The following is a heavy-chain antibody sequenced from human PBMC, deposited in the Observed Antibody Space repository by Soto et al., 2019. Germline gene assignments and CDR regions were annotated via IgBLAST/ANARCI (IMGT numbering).Heavy chain of an antibody. CDR1: GLTVSSYT. CDR3: AKEAPRGGHKGGDAFDV. D-gene: IGHD1-26*01. Sequence: QVQLVESGGGVVQPGRSLRLSCAASGLTVSSYTMHWVRQAPGKGLEWVALILYDGSKEFYADSVKGRFTISRGNTDNTLYLQMNSLRAEDTAVYHCAKEAPRGGHKGGDAFDVWGQGTMVTVSS. V-gene: IGHV3-30*04. CDR2: ILYDGSKE. J-gene: IGHJ3*01.